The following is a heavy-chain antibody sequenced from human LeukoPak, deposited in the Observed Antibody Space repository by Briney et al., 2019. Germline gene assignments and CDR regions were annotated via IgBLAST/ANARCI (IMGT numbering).Heavy chain of an antibody. J-gene: IGHJ5*02. V-gene: IGHV3-7*01. D-gene: IGHD4-17*01. Sequence: PGGSLRLSCAASGFIFGDAWMGWIRQAPGKGLEWVANISPDGSEKAYVYSVRGRFTISRDNAQNSMNLQMNRLRAEDSAVYFCERWGVTTGLDRWGQGILVSVAS. CDR2: ISPDGSEK. CDR1: GFIFGDAW. CDR3: ERWGVTTGLDR.